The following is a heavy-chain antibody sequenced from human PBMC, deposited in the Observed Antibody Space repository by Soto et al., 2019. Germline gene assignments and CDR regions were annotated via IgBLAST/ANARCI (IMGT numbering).Heavy chain of an antibody. CDR3: ARTMIVVAPFDY. Sequence: GGSLRLSCAASGFTFSDYYMSWIRQAPGKGLEWVSYISSSSSYTNYADSVKGRFTISRDNAKNSLYLQMNSLRAEDTAVYYCARTMIVVAPFDYWGQGTLVTVSS. V-gene: IGHV3-11*03. CDR1: GFTFSDYY. D-gene: IGHD3-22*01. J-gene: IGHJ4*02. CDR2: ISSSSSYT.